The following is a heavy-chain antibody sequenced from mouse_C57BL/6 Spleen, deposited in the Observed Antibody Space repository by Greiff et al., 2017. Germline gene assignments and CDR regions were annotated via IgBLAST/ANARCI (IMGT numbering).Heavy chain of an antibody. V-gene: IGHV5-4*01. CDR3: ARDTTTVVGYFDY. CDR2: ISDGGSYT. CDR1: GFTFSSYA. D-gene: IGHD1-1*01. J-gene: IGHJ2*01. Sequence: DVQLVESGGGLVKPGGSLKLSCAASGFTFSSYAMSWVRQTPEKRLEWVATISDGGSYTYYPDNVKGRFTISRDNAKNNLYLQMSHLKSEDTAMYYCARDTTTVVGYFDYWGQGTTLTVSS.